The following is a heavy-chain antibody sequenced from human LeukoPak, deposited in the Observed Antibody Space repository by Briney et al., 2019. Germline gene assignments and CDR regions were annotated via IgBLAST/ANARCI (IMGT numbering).Heavy chain of an antibody. J-gene: IGHJ5*02. CDR1: GGSISSSSYY. V-gene: IGHV4-39*07. CDR3: ASDMIWAAAVVDP. D-gene: IGHD6-13*01. CDR2: IYCSGST. Sequence: SETLSLTCTVSGGSISSSSYYWGWIRQPPGKGLEWIGSIYCSGSTYYNPSLKSRVTISVDTSKNQFSLKLSSVTAADTAVYYCASDMIWAAAVVDPWGQGTLVTVSS.